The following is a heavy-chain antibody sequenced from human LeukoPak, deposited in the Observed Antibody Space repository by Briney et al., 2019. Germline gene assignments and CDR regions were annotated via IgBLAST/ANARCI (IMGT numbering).Heavy chain of an antibody. CDR2: IYYSGST. CDR3: ARIVTGGASFDS. Sequence: SETLSLTCTVSGGSVTRNYWSWLRQPPGKGLEWIGYIYYSGSTNYSPTLKSRVTMSVDPSKNQFSLNLNSVTAADTAVYYCARIVTGGASFDSWGQGTLVTVSS. D-gene: IGHD3-16*01. J-gene: IGHJ4*02. V-gene: IGHV4-59*02. CDR1: GGSVTRNY.